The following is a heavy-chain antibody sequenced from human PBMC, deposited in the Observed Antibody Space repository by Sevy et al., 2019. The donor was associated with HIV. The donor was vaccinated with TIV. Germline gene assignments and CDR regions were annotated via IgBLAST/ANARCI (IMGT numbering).Heavy chain of an antibody. CDR3: ATTKDYYDSSGYPFDY. J-gene: IGHJ4*02. V-gene: IGHV1-24*01. D-gene: IGHD3-22*01. CDR1: GYTLTQFS. Sequence: ASVKVSCKVSGYTLTQFSMHWVRQAPGKGLEWMTTFDPEDGDPEDGKTIYAQKFLVRVTMTEDTSTDTAYMELSSLRSDDTAGYYCATTKDYYDSSGYPFDYWGQGTLVTVSS. CDR2: FDPEDGDPEDGKT.